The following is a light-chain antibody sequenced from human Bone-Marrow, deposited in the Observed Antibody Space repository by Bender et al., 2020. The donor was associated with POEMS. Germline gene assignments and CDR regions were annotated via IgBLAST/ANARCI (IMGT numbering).Light chain of an antibody. CDR3: CSYTTTYTWM. J-gene: IGLJ3*02. Sequence: QSALTQPASVSGSPGQSITISCTGTNNDVGNFNLVSWYQQHPGKAPKLMIYEGSKRPSRISTRFSGSKSGNTASLTISGLQAEDEADYYCCSYTTTYTWMFGGGTKVTVL. CDR1: NNDVGNFNL. V-gene: IGLV2-23*01. CDR2: EGS.